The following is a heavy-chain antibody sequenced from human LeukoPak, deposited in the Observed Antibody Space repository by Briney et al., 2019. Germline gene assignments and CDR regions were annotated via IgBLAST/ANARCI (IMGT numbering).Heavy chain of an antibody. CDR1: GGSISSYY. V-gene: IGHV4-4*07. J-gene: IGHJ5*02. Sequence: PSETLSLTCTVSGGSISSYYWSWIRQPAGKGLEWIGRIYTSGSTNYNPSLKSRVTMSVDTSKNQFSLKLSSVTAADTAVYYCARDVRDYDILTGYYGNWFDPWGQGTLVTVSS. CDR2: IYTSGST. CDR3: ARDVRDYDILTGYYGNWFDP. D-gene: IGHD3-9*01.